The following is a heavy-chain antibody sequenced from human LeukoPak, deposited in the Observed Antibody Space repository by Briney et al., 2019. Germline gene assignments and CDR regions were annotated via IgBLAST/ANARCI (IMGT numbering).Heavy chain of an antibody. V-gene: IGHV1-18*01. CDR3: AKDISGIAVAGSDY. J-gene: IGHJ4*02. D-gene: IGHD6-19*01. Sequence: ASVKVSCKASGYTFTSYGISWVRQAPGQGLEWMGWISAYNGNTNYAQKLQGRVTMTTDTSTSTAYMELRSLRSDDTALYYCAKDISGIAVAGSDYWGQGTLVTVSS. CDR2: ISAYNGNT. CDR1: GYTFTSYG.